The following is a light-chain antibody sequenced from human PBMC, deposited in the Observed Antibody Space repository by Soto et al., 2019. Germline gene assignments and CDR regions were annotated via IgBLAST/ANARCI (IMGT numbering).Light chain of an antibody. CDR1: QGISSY. J-gene: IGKJ5*01. V-gene: IGKV1-9*01. CDR3: QQLFRYPLA. CDR2: GAS. Sequence: IQLTQSPSSLSASVGDRVTITCRASQGISSYLAWYQQKPGKAPKLLIYGASTLQSGVPSRFTGSGSGTDFTLTIDSLQPEDFATYHCQQLFRYPLAFGQGTRLEI.